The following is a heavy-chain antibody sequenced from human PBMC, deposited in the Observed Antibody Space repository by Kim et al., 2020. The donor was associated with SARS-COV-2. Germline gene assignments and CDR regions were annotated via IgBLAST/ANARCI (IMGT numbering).Heavy chain of an antibody. CDR2: INSDGSST. D-gene: IGHD6-13*01. CDR1: GFTFSSYW. CDR3: ARVVVLVGSWYRPYYYGMDV. V-gene: IGHV3-74*01. J-gene: IGHJ6*02. Sequence: GGSLRLSCAASGFTFSSYWMHWVRQAPGKGLVWVSRINSDGSSTSYADSVKGRFTISRDNAKNTLYLQMNSLRAEDTAVYYCARVVVLVGSWYRPYYYGMDVWGQGTTVTVSS.